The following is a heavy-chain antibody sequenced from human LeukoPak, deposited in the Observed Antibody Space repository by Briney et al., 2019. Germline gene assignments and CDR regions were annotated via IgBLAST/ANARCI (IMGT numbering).Heavy chain of an antibody. V-gene: IGHV3-30-3*01. CDR2: ISYDGSNK. J-gene: IGHJ6*02. CDR1: GFTFSSYA. Sequence: PGGSLRLSCAASGFTFSSYAMHWVRQAPGKGLEWVAVISYDGSNKYYADSVKGRFTISRDNSKNTLYPQMNSLRAEDTAVYYCARAYGMDVWGQGTTVTVSS. CDR3: ARAYGMDV.